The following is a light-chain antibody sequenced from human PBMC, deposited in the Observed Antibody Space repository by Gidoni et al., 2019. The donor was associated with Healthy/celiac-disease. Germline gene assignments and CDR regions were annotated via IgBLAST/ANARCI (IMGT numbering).Light chain of an antibody. CDR2: EDN. Sequence: NFMLTQPHPVSESPGKTVTISCTRSSGSIASNYVQWYQQRPGSSPTTVIYEDNQRPSGVPDRFSGSIDSSSNSASLTISGLKTEDEADYYCQSYDSSKSVVFGGGTKLTVL. J-gene: IGLJ2*01. CDR1: SGSIASNY. CDR3: QSYDSSKSVV. V-gene: IGLV6-57*01.